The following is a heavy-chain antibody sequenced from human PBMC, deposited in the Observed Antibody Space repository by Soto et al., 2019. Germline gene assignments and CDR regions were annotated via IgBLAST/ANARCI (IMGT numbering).Heavy chain of an antibody. Sequence: QVQLVESGGGVVQPGRSLRLSCAASGFTFSSYVMYWVRQAPGKGLEGGAVLSYDGSNRYYADSVKGRLPISRDNSKNTLYLQMNSLRAEDTAVYYCARAGCDGGRCYTLVGLRYGMDVWGQGTTVTVSS. CDR1: GFTFSSYV. CDR2: LSYDGSNR. J-gene: IGHJ6*02. V-gene: IGHV3-30-3*01. CDR3: ARAGCDGGRCYTLVGLRYGMDV. D-gene: IGHD2-15*01.